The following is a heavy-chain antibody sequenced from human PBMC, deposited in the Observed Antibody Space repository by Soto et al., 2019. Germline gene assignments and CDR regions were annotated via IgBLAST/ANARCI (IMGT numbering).Heavy chain of an antibody. V-gene: IGHV3-30-3*01. CDR2: ISYDGSNK. J-gene: IGHJ6*02. CDR3: ARDNRASYYYYGMDV. Sequence: EGSLRLSCAASRFTFSSYAMHWVRQAPGKGLEWVAVISYDGSNKYYADSVKGRFTISRDNSKNTLYLQMNSLRAEDTAVYYCARDNRASYYYYGMDVWGQGTTVTVSS. CDR1: RFTFSSYA.